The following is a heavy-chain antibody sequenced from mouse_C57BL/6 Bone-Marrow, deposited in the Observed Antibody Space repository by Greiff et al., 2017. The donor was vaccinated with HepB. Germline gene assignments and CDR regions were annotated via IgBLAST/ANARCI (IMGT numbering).Heavy chain of an antibody. D-gene: IGHD2-2*01. J-gene: IGHJ4*01. CDR2: IFPGSGST. CDR1: GYTFPSPW. V-gene: IGHV1-56*01. Sequence: QVQLQQSGPELVRPGASVKISCKAPGYTFPSPWMPWVSQRPGQGLEWIGEIFPGSGSTYSNEKFKGKATLTVATSSSTAYMQLSSLTSEDSAVYFCARLGGYDLYYAMDYWGQGTSVTVSS. CDR3: ARLGGYDLYYAMDY.